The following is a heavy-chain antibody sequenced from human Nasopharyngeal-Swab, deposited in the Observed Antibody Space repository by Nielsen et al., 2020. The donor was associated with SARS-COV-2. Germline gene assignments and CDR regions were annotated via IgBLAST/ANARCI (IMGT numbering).Heavy chain of an antibody. CDR3: AKDSSPAAADYYYMDV. D-gene: IGHD2-2*01. CDR2: ISWISGSM. CDR1: GFTFDDYA. Sequence: GGSLRLSCAASGFTFDDYAMHWVLQAPGKGLEWVSGISWISGSMGYADSVKGRFTISRDNAKNSLYLQINSLRAEDTALYYCAKDSSPAAADYYYMDVWGKGTTVTVSS. J-gene: IGHJ6*03. V-gene: IGHV3-9*01.